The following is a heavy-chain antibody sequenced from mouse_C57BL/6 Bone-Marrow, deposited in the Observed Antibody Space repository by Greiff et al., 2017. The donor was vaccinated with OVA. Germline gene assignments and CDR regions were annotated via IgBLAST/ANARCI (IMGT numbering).Heavy chain of an antibody. CDR3: ARELGLEGGYFDY. V-gene: IGHV1-50*01. Sequence: QVHVKQPGAELVKPGASVKLSCKASGYTFTSYWMQWVKQRPGQGLEWIGEIDPSDSYTNYNQKFKGKATLTVATSSSTAYMQLSSLTSEDSAVYYCARELGLEGGYFDYWGQGTTLTVSS. CDR1: GYTFTSYW. CDR2: IDPSDSYT. D-gene: IGHD4-1*01. J-gene: IGHJ2*01.